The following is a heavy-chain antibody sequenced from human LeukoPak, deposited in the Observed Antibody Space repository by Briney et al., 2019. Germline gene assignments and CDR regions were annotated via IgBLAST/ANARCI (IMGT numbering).Heavy chain of an antibody. D-gene: IGHD3-10*01. CDR1: GGSISSGSYY. CDR3: ARDSIAQWYYYGSGSYSTDY. Sequence: SETLSLTCTVSGGSISSGSYYWSWIRQPAGKGLEWIGRIYTSGSTNYNPSLKSRVTISVDTSKSQFSLILSSVTAADTAVYYCARDSIAQWYYYGSGSYSTDYWGQGTLVTVSS. V-gene: IGHV4-61*02. J-gene: IGHJ4*02. CDR2: IYTSGST.